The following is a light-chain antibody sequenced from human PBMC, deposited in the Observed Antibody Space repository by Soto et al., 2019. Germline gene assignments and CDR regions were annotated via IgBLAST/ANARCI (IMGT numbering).Light chain of an antibody. CDR1: QGITSW. V-gene: IGKV1-12*01. CDR2: RAS. CDR3: QQTTTFPLT. J-gene: IGKJ4*01. Sequence: DIQMTQSPSSVSASVGDRVTITCRASQGITSWLAWYQQKPGKAPKLLIYRASNLQSGVPSRFSGSGSGTDFTLTISGLQPADFATYYCQQTTTFPLTLGGGTKVDIK.